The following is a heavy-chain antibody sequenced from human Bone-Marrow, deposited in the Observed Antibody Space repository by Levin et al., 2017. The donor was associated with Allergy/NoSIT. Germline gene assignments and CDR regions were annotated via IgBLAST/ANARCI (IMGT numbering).Heavy chain of an antibody. CDR2: LNPNSANT. CDR1: GYTFTTYD. Sequence: ASVKVSCKASGYTFTTYDINWVRQAPGQGLEWVGWLNPNSANTAFAQKFQGRVTMTRNTSISTAYMELSSLRSEDTAVYYCARGRGSSNGWYYGGLDSWGQGTLVTVSS. CDR3: ARGRGSSNGWYYGGLDS. D-gene: IGHD6-19*01. J-gene: IGHJ4*02. V-gene: IGHV1-8*01.